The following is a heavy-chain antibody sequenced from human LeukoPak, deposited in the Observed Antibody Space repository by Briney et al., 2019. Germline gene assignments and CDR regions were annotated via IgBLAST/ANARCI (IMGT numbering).Heavy chain of an antibody. V-gene: IGHV3-33*01. Sequence: PGRSLRLSCAASGFTFSSYGMHWVRQAPGKGLECVAVIWYDGSNKYYADSVKGRFTISRDNSKNTLYLQMNRLRAEDTAVYYCARGPYDSSGSYFDYWGQGTLVTVSS. CDR3: ARGPYDSSGSYFDY. J-gene: IGHJ4*02. CDR1: GFTFSSYG. D-gene: IGHD3-22*01. CDR2: IWYDGSNK.